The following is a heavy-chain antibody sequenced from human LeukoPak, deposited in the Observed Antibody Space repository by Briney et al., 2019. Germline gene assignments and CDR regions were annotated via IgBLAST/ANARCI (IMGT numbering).Heavy chain of an antibody. Sequence: SQTLSLTCAISGDSVSSNSAAWNWIRQSPSRGLEWLGRTYYRSKWYNDYAVSVKSRITINPDTSKNQFSLQLNSVTPEDTAVYYCARGSETQRGYSGYDSPWGAFDIWGQGTMVTVSS. CDR3: ARGSETQRGYSGYDSPWGAFDI. D-gene: IGHD5-12*01. CDR1: GDSVSSNSAA. V-gene: IGHV6-1*01. CDR2: TYYRSKWYN. J-gene: IGHJ3*02.